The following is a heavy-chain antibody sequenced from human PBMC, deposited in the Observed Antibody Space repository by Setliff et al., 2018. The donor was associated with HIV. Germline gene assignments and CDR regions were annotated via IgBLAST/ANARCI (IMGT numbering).Heavy chain of an antibody. D-gene: IGHD2-21*01. CDR3: ARWGGRDGYNFGY. V-gene: IGHV4-38-2*02. CDR2: IYYSGTT. J-gene: IGHJ4*02. Sequence: SETLSLTCSVSGYSIRSGYYWAWIRQSPGKSLEWIASIYYSGTTYDNPSLKSRVTISVDTTKNEFSLKLSSVTAADTAIYYCARWGGRDGYNFGYWGQGKLVTVSS. CDR1: GYSIRSGYY.